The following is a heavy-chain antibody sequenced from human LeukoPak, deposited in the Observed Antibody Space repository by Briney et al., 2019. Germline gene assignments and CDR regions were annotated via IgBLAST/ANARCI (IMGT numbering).Heavy chain of an antibody. CDR3: ARQSSSSAWFDP. J-gene: IGHJ5*02. D-gene: IGHD6-6*01. CDR2: IYYSGTT. V-gene: IGHV4-39*01. CDR1: GGSISSSSYY. Sequence: SETLSLTCTVSGGSISSSSYYWGGIRQPPGKGVGWIGSIYYSGTTYYNPSLKSRVTISVDTSKNQSPLKLSSVTAADTAVYYCARQSSSSAWFDPWGQGTLVTVSS.